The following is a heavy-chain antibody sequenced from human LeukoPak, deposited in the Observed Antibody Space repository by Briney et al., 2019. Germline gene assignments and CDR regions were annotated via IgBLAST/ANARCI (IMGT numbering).Heavy chain of an antibody. D-gene: IGHD3-3*02. CDR3: VREIIRLGQDDYFDY. CDR2: INPSGGST. J-gene: IGHJ4*02. CDR1: GYTFTSYY. V-gene: IGHV1-46*01. Sequence: ASVKVSCKASGYTFTSYYMHWVRQAPGQGLEWMGIINPSGGSTSYAQKFQGRVTMTRDMSTSTVYMELSSLRAEDTAVYYCVREIIRLGQDDYFDYWGQGTLVTVSS.